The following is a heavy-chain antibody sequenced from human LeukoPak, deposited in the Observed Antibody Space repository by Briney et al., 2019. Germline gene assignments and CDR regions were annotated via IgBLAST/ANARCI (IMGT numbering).Heavy chain of an antibody. D-gene: IGHD3-10*01. CDR1: GFTFDDYG. CDR3: ARVHYGSGSYDHDAFDI. Sequence: GGSLRLSCAVSGFTFDDYGMSWVRHAPGKGLEWVYGINWNGGSTVYADSVKGRFTISRDNAKNSLYLQMNSLRAEDTALYHCARVHYGSGSYDHDAFDIWGQGTMVTVSS. CDR2: INWNGGST. V-gene: IGHV3-20*01. J-gene: IGHJ3*02.